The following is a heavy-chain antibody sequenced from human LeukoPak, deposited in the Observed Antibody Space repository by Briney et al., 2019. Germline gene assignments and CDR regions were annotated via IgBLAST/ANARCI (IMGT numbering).Heavy chain of an antibody. J-gene: IGHJ4*02. CDR2: TYYSGSS. CDR1: GDSISSYY. V-gene: IGHV4-59*01. CDR3: ARGPTTYYYDSSGYLFDY. D-gene: IGHD3-22*01. Sequence: SETLSLTCTVSGDSISSYYWSSSRQPPGKGLESPGYTYYSGSSNYNPSLKSRVTISVDTSKNQFSLKLSSVTAADTAVYYCARGPTTYYYDSSGYLFDYWGQGTLVTVSS.